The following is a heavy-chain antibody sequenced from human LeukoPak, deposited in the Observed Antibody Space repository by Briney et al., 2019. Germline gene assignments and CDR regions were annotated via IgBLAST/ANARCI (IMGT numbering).Heavy chain of an antibody. D-gene: IGHD2-8*01. Sequence: PGGSLRLSCAASGFTFSSYGMHWVRQAPGKGLEWVAYIQYDGSNQQYADSVKGRFSISRDRSKNIPYLQMNSLRPEDTAVYYCARETLIGLARHFDYWGQGTLVTVSS. CDR2: IQYDGSNQ. CDR3: ARETLIGLARHFDY. V-gene: IGHV3-30*02. J-gene: IGHJ4*02. CDR1: GFTFSSYG.